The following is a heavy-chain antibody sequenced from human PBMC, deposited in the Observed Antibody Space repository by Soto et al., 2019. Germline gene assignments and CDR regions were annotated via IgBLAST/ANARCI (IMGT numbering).Heavy chain of an antibody. CDR3: ARGDGYIFYYYYGLDV. D-gene: IGHD5-12*01. CDR1: GGSISSYY. J-gene: IGHJ6*02. CDR2: IYYSGST. Sequence: SETLSLTCTVSGGSISSYYWSWIRQPPGKGLEWIGYIYYSGSTNYNPSLKSRVTISVDTSKNQFSLKLSSVTAADTAVYYCARGDGYIFYYYYGLDVWGQGTTVT. V-gene: IGHV4-59*01.